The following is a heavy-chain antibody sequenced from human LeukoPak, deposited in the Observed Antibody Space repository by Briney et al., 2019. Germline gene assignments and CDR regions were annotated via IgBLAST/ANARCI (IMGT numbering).Heavy chain of an antibody. V-gene: IGHV4-34*01. CDR1: GGSFSGYY. CDR2: INHSGST. D-gene: IGHD2-15*01. CDR3: TGGRWELRFDY. Sequence: SETLSLTCAVYGGSFSGYYWSWIRQPPGKGLEWIGEINHSGSTNYNPSLKSRVTISVDTSKNQFSLKLNSVTAADTAVYYCTGGRWELRFDYWGRGTLVTVSS. J-gene: IGHJ4*02.